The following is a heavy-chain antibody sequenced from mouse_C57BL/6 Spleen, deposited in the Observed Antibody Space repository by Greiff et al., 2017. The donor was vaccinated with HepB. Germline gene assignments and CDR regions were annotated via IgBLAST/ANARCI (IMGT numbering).Heavy chain of an antibody. CDR1: GYTFTSYW. Sequence: VQLQQPGAELVKPGASVKMSCKASGYTFTSYWITWVKQRPGQGLEWIGDIYPGSGSTNYNEKFKSKATLTVDTSSSTAYMQLSSLTSEDSAVYYCAREVYDYGGFAYWGQGTLVTVSA. V-gene: IGHV1-55*01. CDR2: IYPGSGST. J-gene: IGHJ3*01. D-gene: IGHD2-4*01. CDR3: AREVYDYGGFAY.